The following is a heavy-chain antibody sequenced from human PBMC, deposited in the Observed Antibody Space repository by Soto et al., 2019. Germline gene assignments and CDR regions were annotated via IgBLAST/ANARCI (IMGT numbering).Heavy chain of an antibody. CDR1: GYTFTTYS. Sequence: QVQLVQSGAEVKKPGASVKVSCKASGYTFTTYSIHWVRQAPGQRLEWMGWINAGTGNSKYSQSFQRRLTITSDTSANTAYMELRSLRSEDTAVYYCARVFSVVPGAGFNWFDPWGQGTLVTVSS. J-gene: IGHJ5*02. CDR3: ARVFSVVPGAGFNWFDP. CDR2: INAGTGNS. D-gene: IGHD2-2*01. V-gene: IGHV1-3*01.